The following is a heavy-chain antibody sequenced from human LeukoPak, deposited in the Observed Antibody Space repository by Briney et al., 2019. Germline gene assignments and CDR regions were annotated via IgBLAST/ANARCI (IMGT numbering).Heavy chain of an antibody. J-gene: IGHJ3*01. V-gene: IGHV3-74*01. CDR1: GFTFSSYW. CDR2: INSDGSST. CDR3: ARDFLHLGG. D-gene: IGHD3-16*01. Sequence: PGGPLRLSCAASGFTFSSYWMHWVRQAPGKGLMWVSRINSDGSSTNYADSVKGRFTISRDNAKNTLYLQMNSLRAEDTAVYYCARDFLHLGGWGQGTLVTVSS.